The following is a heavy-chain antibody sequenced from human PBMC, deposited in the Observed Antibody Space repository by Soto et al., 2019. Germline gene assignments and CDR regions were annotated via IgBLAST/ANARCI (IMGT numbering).Heavy chain of an antibody. CDR2: ISGSGGST. V-gene: IGHV3-23*01. CDR3: AKDKSDSGAFDI. D-gene: IGHD3-10*01. J-gene: IGHJ3*02. CDR1: GFTFSSYA. Sequence: EVQLLESGGGLVQPGGSLRLSCAASGFTFSSYAMSWVRQAPGKGLEWVSIISGSGGSTYYADSVKGRFTISRDNSKNTLYLQMNSLRAEDTAVYYCAKDKSDSGAFDIWGRGTMVTVSS.